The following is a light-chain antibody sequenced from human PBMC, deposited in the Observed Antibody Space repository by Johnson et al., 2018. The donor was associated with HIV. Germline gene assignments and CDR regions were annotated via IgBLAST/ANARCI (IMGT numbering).Light chain of an antibody. V-gene: IGLV1-51*02. Sequence: HSVLTQPPSVSAAPGQKVTISCSGSSSNIEHNYISWYQQLPGTAPKLLIYENNKRPSGIPDRFSGSKSGTSATLGITGLQTGDEADYYCGTWDGSLSAGVFGTVTKFTVL. CDR1: SSNIEHNY. CDR2: ENN. CDR3: GTWDGSLSAGV. J-gene: IGLJ1*01.